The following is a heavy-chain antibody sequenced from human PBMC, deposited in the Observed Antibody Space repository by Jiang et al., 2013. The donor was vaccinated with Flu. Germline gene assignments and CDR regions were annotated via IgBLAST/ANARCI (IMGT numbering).Heavy chain of an antibody. CDR1: GFSLTNWWPV. V-gene: IGHV2-70*11. CDR3: ARIRLTMVRGVILGYYFDY. Sequence: KPTQTLTLTCTFSGFSLTNWWPVCELDPSSPPGKALEWLARIDWDDDKYYSTSLKTRLTISKDTSKNQVVLTMTNMDPVDTATYYCARIRLTMVRGVILGYYFDYWGQGTLVTVSS. CDR2: IDWDDDK. J-gene: IGHJ4*02. D-gene: IGHD3-10*01.